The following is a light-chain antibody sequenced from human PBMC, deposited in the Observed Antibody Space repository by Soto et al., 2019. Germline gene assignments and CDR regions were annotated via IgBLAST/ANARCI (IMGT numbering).Light chain of an antibody. CDR2: GAS. V-gene: IGKV3-20*01. CDR3: QQYGSSPWT. Sequence: EIVLTQSPGTLSLSPGERATLSCRASQSVSSSYLAWYQQKPGQAPRLLIYGASSSATGIPDRFSGSGSGTDFTLTISRLAPEDFAVYYCQQYGSSPWTFGQGTKVEIK. J-gene: IGKJ1*01. CDR1: QSVSSSY.